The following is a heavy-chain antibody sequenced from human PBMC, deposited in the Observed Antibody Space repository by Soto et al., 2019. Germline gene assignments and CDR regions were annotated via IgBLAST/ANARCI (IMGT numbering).Heavy chain of an antibody. V-gene: IGHV4-4*02. CDR1: GVSISNPNW. J-gene: IGHJ3*02. CDR3: ARGIFYAFDI. D-gene: IGHD3-9*01. Sequence: SETLSLTCAVSGVSISNPNWWAWVRQAPGKGLEWIGEIDHSGSTNYNPSLNSRVTISLDRSKNQFSLKLSSVAAADTAVYYCARGIFYAFDIWGQGTMVTVSS. CDR2: IDHSGST.